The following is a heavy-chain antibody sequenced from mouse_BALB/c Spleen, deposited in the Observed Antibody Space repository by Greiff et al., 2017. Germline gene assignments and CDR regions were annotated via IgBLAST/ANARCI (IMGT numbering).Heavy chain of an antibody. V-gene: IGHV5-17*02. D-gene: IGHD4-1*01. CDR1: GFTFSSFG. J-gene: IGHJ3*01. CDR3: AREGTGTAY. CDR2: ISSGSSTI. Sequence: EVHLVESGGGLVQPGGSRKLSCAASGFTFSSFGMHWVRQAPEKGLEWVAYISSGSSTIYYADTVKGRFTISRDNPKNTLFLQMTSLRSEDTAMYYCAREGTGTAYWGQGTLVTVSA.